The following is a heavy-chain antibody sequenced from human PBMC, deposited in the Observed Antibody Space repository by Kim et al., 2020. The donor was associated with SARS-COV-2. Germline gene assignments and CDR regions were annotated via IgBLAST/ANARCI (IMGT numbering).Heavy chain of an antibody. Sequence: GGYLRLSCAASGFTFDDYGMSWVRQAPGKGLEWVSGINWNGGSTNYADSVKGRLTISRDNGKSSLSLQMSSLRVEDTALYYCARARAATTFLEAFHLWGQGTMVTVSS. J-gene: IGHJ3*01. CDR3: ARARAATTFLEAFHL. CDR2: INWNGGST. CDR1: GFTFDDYG. D-gene: IGHD1-7*01. V-gene: IGHV3-20*04.